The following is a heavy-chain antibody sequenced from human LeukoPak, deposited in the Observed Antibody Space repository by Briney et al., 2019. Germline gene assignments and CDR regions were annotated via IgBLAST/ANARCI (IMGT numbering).Heavy chain of an antibody. J-gene: IGHJ4*02. CDR3: ARVRVSSGWYRYYFDY. D-gene: IGHD6-19*01. CDR2: INHSGST. CDR1: GGSFSGYY. V-gene: IGHV4-34*01. Sequence: SETLSLTCAVYGGSFSGYYWSWIRQPPGKGPEWIGEINHSGSTNYNPSLKSRVTISVDTSKNQFSLKLSSVTAADTAVYYCARVRVSSGWYRYYFDYWGQGTLVTVSS.